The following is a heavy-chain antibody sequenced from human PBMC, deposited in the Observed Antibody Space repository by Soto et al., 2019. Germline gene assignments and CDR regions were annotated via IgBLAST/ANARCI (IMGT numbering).Heavy chain of an antibody. Sequence: SETLSLTCALSGDSVSSKSAAWNWIRQSPSRGLEWLGRTYYRSRWYNEYAVSVKSRITINPDTSKNQFSLQLNSVTPEDTAVYYCARDIASYAYGEGYWGQGIQVTVSS. J-gene: IGHJ4*02. CDR3: ARDIASYAYGEGY. CDR2: TYYRSRWYN. V-gene: IGHV6-1*01. CDR1: GDSVSSKSAA. D-gene: IGHD2-21*01.